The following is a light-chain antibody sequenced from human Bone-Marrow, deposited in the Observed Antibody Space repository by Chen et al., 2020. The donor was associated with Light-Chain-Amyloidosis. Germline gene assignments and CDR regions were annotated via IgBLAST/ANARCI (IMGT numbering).Light chain of an antibody. CDR3: QVWDRSSDRPV. CDR1: NIESTS. J-gene: IGLJ3*02. Sequence: SYVLTQPSSVSVAPGQTATIACGGNNIESTSVHWYQQTPGQAPLLVVYDDRDRPSGIPERLSGSNSGNTATLTISRVEAGDEADYYCQVWDRSSDRPVFGGGTKLTVL. V-gene: IGLV3-21*02. CDR2: DDR.